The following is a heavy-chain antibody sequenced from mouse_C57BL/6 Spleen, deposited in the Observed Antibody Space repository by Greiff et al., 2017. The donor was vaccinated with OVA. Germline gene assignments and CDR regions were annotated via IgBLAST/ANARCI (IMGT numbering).Heavy chain of an antibody. CDR3: ARNRLSPLDLRGDYAMDY. D-gene: IGHD2-14*01. V-gene: IGHV1-22*01. CDR2: INPNNGGT. Sequence: EVQLQQSGPELVKPGASVKMSCKASGYTFTDYNMHWVKQSHGKSLEWIGYINPNNGGTSYNQKFKGKATLTVNKSSSTAYMELRSLTSEDSAVYYCARNRLSPLDLRGDYAMDYWGQGTSVTVSS. CDR1: GYTFTDYN. J-gene: IGHJ4*01.